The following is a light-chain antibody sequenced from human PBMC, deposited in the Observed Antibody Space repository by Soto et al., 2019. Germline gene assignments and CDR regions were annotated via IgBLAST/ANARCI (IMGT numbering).Light chain of an antibody. CDR3: SSYTSTSTPCV. CDR1: SSDVGGYNY. Sequence: QSVLTQPASVSGSPGQCITISCTGTSSDVGGYNYVSWYQLHPGKAPKLIIYEVSHRPSGASNHFSGYKSGNTASLTISGLQAEDEADYYCSSYTSTSTPCVFGTGTKVTVL. J-gene: IGLJ1*01. CDR2: EVS. V-gene: IGLV2-14*01.